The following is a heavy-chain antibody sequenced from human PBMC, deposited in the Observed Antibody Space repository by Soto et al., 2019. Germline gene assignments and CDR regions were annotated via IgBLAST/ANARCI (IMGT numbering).Heavy chain of an antibody. Sequence: SETLSLTCAVYGGSFSGYYWSWIRQPPGKGLEWIGEINHSGSTNYNPSLKSRVTISVDTSKNQFSLKLSSVTAADTAVYYCARGQGTRENWFDPWGQGTLVTVSS. J-gene: IGHJ5*02. V-gene: IGHV4-34*01. CDR1: GGSFSGYY. D-gene: IGHD3-10*01. CDR3: ARGQGTRENWFDP. CDR2: INHSGST.